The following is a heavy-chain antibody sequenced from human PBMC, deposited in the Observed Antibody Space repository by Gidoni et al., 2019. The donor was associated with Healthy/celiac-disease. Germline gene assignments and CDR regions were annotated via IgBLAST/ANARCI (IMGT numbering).Heavy chain of an antibody. CDR1: GGSFSGYY. Sequence: QVQLQPWGAGLLKPSETLSLTCAVNGGSFSGYYWSWIRKPPGKGLEWIGEINHSGSTNYNPSLKSRVTISVDTSKNQFSLKLSSVTAADTAVYYCARGIPRYSSHLFDYWGQGTLVTVSS. V-gene: IGHV4-34*01. CDR2: INHSGST. J-gene: IGHJ4*02. CDR3: ARGIPRYSSHLFDY. D-gene: IGHD6-13*01.